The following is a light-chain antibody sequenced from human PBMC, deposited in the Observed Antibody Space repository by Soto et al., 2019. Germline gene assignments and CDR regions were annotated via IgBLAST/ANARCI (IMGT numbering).Light chain of an antibody. J-gene: IGKJ1*01. V-gene: IGKV1-5*03. CDR2: KAS. Sequence: DVQMTQSPSTLSASVGDIVTSACRAIQTIDSWLAWYQQRPGKPPNLLIYKASTLVSGVPSRFSGSGSGTEFTLTIYSLQPDDFATYYCQHYHIYLGTFGQGTMVDIK. CDR1: QTIDSW. CDR3: QHYHIYLGT.